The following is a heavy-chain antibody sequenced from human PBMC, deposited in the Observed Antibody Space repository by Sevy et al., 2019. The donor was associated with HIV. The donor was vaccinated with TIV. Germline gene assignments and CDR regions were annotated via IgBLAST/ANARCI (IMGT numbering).Heavy chain of an antibody. V-gene: IGHV2-5*02. CDR3: AHRRSKGITITEFDY. J-gene: IGHJ4*02. D-gene: IGHD3-9*01. CDR1: GFSFSTSGVG. Sequence: SGPTLVNPTQTLTLTCTFSGFSFSTSGVGVGWIRQPPGKAPEWLAMIYWDGDTRYSPSLMNRLTITKDTSKDQVVLRIANMEPVDTGTYYCAHRRSKGITITEFDYWGQGTLVTVSS. CDR2: IYWDGDT.